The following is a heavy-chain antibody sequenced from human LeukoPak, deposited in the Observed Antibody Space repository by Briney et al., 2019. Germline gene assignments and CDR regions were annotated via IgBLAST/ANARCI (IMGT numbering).Heavy chain of an antibody. J-gene: IGHJ1*01. CDR3: ARGHYGDYDYFQH. D-gene: IGHD4-17*01. CDR1: RFTFSSYV. Sequence: SGGSLRLSCAASRFTFSSYVMSWVRQAPGKGLEWVSSISRSAGATYYADSVKGRFTISRDNSRNTLSLHMNSLRAEDTAVYYCARGHYGDYDYFQHWGQGTLVTVSS. CDR2: ISRSAGAT. V-gene: IGHV3-23*01.